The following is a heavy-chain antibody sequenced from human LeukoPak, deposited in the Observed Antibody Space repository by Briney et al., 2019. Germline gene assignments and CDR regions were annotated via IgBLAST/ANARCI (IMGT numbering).Heavy chain of an antibody. J-gene: IGHJ5*02. V-gene: IGHV3-21*01. CDR2: ISSSSSYI. CDR1: GFTFSSYS. CDR3: ARGSGSSRDWFDP. D-gene: IGHD3-10*01. Sequence: GGSLRLSCAASGFTFSSYSMNWVRQAPGKGLEWVSSISSSSSYIYYADSVRGRFTISRDNAKNSLYLQMNSLRAEDTAVYYCARGSGSSRDWFDPWGQGTLVTVSS.